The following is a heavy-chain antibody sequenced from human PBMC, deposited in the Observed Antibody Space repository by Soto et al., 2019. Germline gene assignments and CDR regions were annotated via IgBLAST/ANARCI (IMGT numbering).Heavy chain of an antibody. CDR1: GFTFSSYA. V-gene: IGHV3-33*08. D-gene: IGHD1-26*01. J-gene: IGHJ4*02. Sequence: GGSLRLSCAASGFTFSSYAMNWVRQAPGKGLEWVSVIRFDGSNIYYADSVKGRFTISRDNSKNTLYLQMNSLRAEDTAVYYCARDGVGDTVFFGHFDYWGQGALVTVSS. CDR2: IRFDGSNI. CDR3: ARDGVGDTVFFGHFDY.